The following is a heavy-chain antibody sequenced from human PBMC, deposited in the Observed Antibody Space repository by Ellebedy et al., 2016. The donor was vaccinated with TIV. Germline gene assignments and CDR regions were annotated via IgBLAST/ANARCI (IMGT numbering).Heavy chain of an antibody. D-gene: IGHD6-19*01. Sequence: GESLKISCVASGFTFSDYFMSWIRQAPGKGLEWVSYISGSSSLTIYADSVRGRFTISRDNAKNSLYLQMNDLRAEDPAMYYCARGGGSSGWYGFDYWGQGTLV. V-gene: IGHV3-11*06. CDR1: GFTFSDYF. J-gene: IGHJ4*02. CDR3: ARGGGSSGWYGFDY. CDR2: ISGSSSLT.